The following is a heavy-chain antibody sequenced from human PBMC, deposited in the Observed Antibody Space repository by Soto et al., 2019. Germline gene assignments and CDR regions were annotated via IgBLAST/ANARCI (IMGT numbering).Heavy chain of an antibody. CDR2: ISGSGGST. CDR3: AKDFYGSGINWFDP. CDR1: GVTFSSYA. D-gene: IGHD3-10*01. J-gene: IGHJ5*02. Sequence: GGSLRLSCAASGVTFSSYAMSWVRQAPGKGLEWVSAISGSGGSTYYADSVKGRFTISRDNSKNTLYLQMNSLRAEDTAVYYCAKDFYGSGINWFDPWGQGTLVTVSS. V-gene: IGHV3-23*01.